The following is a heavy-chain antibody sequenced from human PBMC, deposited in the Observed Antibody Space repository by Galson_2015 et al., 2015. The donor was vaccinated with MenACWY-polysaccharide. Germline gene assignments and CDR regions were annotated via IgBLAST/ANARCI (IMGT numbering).Heavy chain of an antibody. CDR3: TRIIARKHTFVDS. V-gene: IGHV1-8*01. CDR2: MNANSGNT. D-gene: IGHD2-21*01. J-gene: IGHJ4*02. Sequence: SVKVSCKASGYNFSSYDINWVRQARGQGLEWMGWMNANSGNTGYAQKFQGRVAMTTETATTTAYMELRMLRYDDTAVYYCTRIIARKHTFVDSWGQGTLVSVST. CDR1: GYNFSSYD.